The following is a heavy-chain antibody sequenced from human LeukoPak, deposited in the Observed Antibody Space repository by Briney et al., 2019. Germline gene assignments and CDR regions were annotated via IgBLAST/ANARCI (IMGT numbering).Heavy chain of an antibody. Sequence: GGSLRLSCAASGFTFSSYWMNWVRQAPGKGLMWVSHINTDGTTTTYADSVRGRFTVSRDNAKNTLYLEMSRLRAEDTAVYFCARDNAYMFDYWGQGTQVAVSS. D-gene: IGHD2-2*01. CDR1: GFTFSSYW. CDR3: ARDNAYMFDY. V-gene: IGHV3-74*01. CDR2: INTDGTTT. J-gene: IGHJ4*02.